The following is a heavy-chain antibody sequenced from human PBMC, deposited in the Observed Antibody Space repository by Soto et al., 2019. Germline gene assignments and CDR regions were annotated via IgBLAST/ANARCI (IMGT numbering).Heavy chain of an antibody. V-gene: IGHV3-23*01. CDR1: GFTFDNYA. CDR2: ISGTGGST. D-gene: IGHD2-15*01. CDR3: AKSGAVMVVEATAFDS. J-gene: IGHJ4*02. Sequence: EVQLLESGGGLVQPGGSLRLSCAASGFTFDNYAMTWVRQALGKGLEWVAAISGTGGSTYHADSVKGRFTISRDNPKNMLYQEMNSLRAEHTAVYYCAKSGAVMVVEATAFDSWGQGTLVTVSS.